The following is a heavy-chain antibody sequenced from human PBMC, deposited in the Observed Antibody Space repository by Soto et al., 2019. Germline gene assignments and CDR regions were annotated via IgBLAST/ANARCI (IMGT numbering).Heavy chain of an antibody. Sequence: QVQLVQSGAEVKKPGASVKVSCKASGYTFTSYGISWVRQAPGQGLEWMGWISAYNGNTNYAQKLQGRVTMTTDTYTSTAYMEVSSLRSEDTAVYYCARITIFGVERCSWFDPWGQGTLVTVSS. CDR3: ARITIFGVERCSWFDP. V-gene: IGHV1-18*04. J-gene: IGHJ5*01. D-gene: IGHD3-3*01. CDR1: GYTFTSYG. CDR2: ISAYNGNT.